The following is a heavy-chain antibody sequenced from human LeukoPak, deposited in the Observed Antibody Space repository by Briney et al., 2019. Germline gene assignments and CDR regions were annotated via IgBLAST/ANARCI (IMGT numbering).Heavy chain of an antibody. CDR2: IYYSGST. J-gene: IGHJ4*02. V-gene: IGHV4-59*08. CDR1: GGSISSYY. D-gene: IGHD3-3*01. Sequence: PSETLSLTCTVSGGSISSYYWSWIRQPPGKGLEWMGYIYYSGSTNYNPSLKSRVTISVDTSKNQFSLKLSSVTAADTAVYYCARHLWSGYYFGGTMRGQFDYWGQGTLVTVSS. CDR3: ARHLWSGYYFGGTMRGQFDY.